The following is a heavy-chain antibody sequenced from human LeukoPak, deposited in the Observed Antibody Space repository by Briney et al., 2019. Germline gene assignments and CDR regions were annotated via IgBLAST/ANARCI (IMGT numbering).Heavy chain of an antibody. CDR2: ISYDGSNK. J-gene: IGHJ4*02. CDR1: GFTFSSYG. V-gene: IGHV3-30*18. Sequence: GGSLRLSCAASGFTFSSYGMHWVRQAPGKGLEWVAVISYDGSNKYYADSVKGRFTISRDNSKNTLYLQMNSLRAEDTAVYYCAKGSGTTLDYWGQGTLVTVSS. CDR3: AKGSGTTLDY. D-gene: IGHD1-1*01.